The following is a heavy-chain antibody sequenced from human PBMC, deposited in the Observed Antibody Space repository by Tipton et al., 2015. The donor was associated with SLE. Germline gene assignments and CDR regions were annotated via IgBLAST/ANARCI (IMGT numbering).Heavy chain of an antibody. Sequence: LRLSCAVYGGSFSGYYWSWIRQPPGKGLEWIGEINHSGSTNYNPSLKSRVTISVDTSKNQFSLKLSSVTAADTAVYYCARVGDTAMVQYYFDYWGQGTLVTVSS. CDR3: ARVGDTAMVQYYFDY. D-gene: IGHD5-18*01. J-gene: IGHJ4*02. V-gene: IGHV4-34*01. CDR2: INHSGST. CDR1: GGSFSGYY.